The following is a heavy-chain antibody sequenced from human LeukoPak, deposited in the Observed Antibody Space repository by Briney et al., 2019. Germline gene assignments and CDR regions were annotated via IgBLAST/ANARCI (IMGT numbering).Heavy chain of an antibody. CDR1: GYTFTGYY. J-gene: IGHJ6*03. D-gene: IGHD6-13*01. CDR2: INPNSGGT. V-gene: IGHV1-2*02. CDR3: ARDPTYPAAAAYYCMDV. Sequence: ASVKVSCKASGYTFTGYYMHWVRQAPGQGLEWMGWINPNSGGTNYAQKFQGRVTMTRDTSISTAYMELSRLRSDDTAVYYCARDPTYPAAAAYYCMDVWGKGTTVTVSS.